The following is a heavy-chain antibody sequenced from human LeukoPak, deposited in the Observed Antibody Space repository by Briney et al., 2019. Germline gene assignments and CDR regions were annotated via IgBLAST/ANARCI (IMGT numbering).Heavy chain of an antibody. J-gene: IGHJ4*02. CDR3: ATGPYDSSGYYGYFDY. CDR1: GYTLTELS. CDR2: FDPEDGET. Sequence: GASVKVSCKVSGYTLTELSMHWVRQAPGKGLEWMGGFDPEDGETIYAQKFQGRVTMTEDTSTDTAYMELSSLRSEDTAVYYCATGPYDSSGYYGYFDYWGQGTLLTVSS. D-gene: IGHD3-22*01. V-gene: IGHV1-24*01.